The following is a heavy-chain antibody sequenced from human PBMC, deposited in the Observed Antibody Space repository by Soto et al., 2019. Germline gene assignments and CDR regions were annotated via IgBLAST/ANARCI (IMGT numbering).Heavy chain of an antibody. CDR1: GGTFNTYT. CDR3: ASWRSYSGSYCFDY. CDR2: VVSMYGSV. D-gene: IGHD1-26*01. J-gene: IGHJ4*02. Sequence: ASVKVSCKASGGTFNTYTIHWLRQAPGRGLAWVGHVVSMYGSVNHAETLQGRVTITVDKSTNTAYMELTSLRSQDTALYFCASWRSYSGSYCFDYWGQGTLVTVSS. V-gene: IGHV1-69*06.